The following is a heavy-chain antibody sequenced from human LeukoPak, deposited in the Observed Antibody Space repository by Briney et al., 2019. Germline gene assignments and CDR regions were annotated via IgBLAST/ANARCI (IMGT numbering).Heavy chain of an antibody. CDR2: ISAYNGNT. CDR1: GYTFASYG. J-gene: IGHJ4*02. CDR3: ARDRPDEHIDY. Sequence: ASVKVSCKASGYTFASYGISWVRQAPGQGLEWMGWISAYNGNTNYAQKLQGRVTMTTDTSTSTAYMELRSLRSDDAAVYYCARDRPDEHIDYWGQGTLVTVSS. V-gene: IGHV1-18*01. D-gene: IGHD1/OR15-1a*01.